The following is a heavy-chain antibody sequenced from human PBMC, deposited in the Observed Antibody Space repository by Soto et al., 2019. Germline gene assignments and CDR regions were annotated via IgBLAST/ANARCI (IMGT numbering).Heavy chain of an antibody. D-gene: IGHD4-17*01. CDR1: GGSIRSSSYY. Sequence: QLQLQESGPGLVKPSETLSLTCTVSGGSIRSSSYYWGWVRQPPGKGLEWIGSIYSGGKTYYNPSLKSRVTIFVDTSQNQFSLNLASVTAADTAVYYCVRPQATTSMHHWFDPWGQGTLVTVSS. J-gene: IGHJ5*02. CDR3: VRPQATTSMHHWFDP. CDR2: IYSGGKT. V-gene: IGHV4-39*01.